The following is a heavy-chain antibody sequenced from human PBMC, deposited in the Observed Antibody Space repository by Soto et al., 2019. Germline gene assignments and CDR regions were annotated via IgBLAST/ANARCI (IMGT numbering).Heavy chain of an antibody. V-gene: IGHV3-33*06. J-gene: IGHJ5*02. CDR2: IWYDGSNT. CDR1: GFIFSSYG. CDR3: SKSIAVPPGWHDP. Sequence: GGSVRLSCAASGFIFSSYGMHWVRQAPGKGLEWGAGIWYDGSNTFYSDAVKGRFSISRDNSKNTVDLQMNSLRAEDTAVYYCSKSIAVPPGWHDPWGQRRLDNVSS. D-gene: IGHD6-19*01.